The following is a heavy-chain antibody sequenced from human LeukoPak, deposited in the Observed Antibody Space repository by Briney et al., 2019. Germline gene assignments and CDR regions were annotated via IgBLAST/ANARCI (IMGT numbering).Heavy chain of an antibody. Sequence: PSETLSLTCAVYGGSFSGYYWSWIRQPPGKGLEWIGEINHSGSTNYNPSLKSRVTISVDTSKNQFSLKLSSVTAADTAVYYCADYGGYAFDIWGQGTMVTVSS. J-gene: IGHJ3*02. V-gene: IGHV4-34*01. CDR2: INHSGST. D-gene: IGHD4-23*01. CDR3: ADYGGYAFDI. CDR1: GGSFSGYY.